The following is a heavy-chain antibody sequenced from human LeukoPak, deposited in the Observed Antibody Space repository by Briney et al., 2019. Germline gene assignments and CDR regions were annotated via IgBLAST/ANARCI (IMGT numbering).Heavy chain of an antibody. CDR2: ISWNSGSI. D-gene: IGHD2-2*01. CDR1: GFTFDDYA. J-gene: IGHJ6*02. Sequence: SLRLSCAASGFTFDDYAMHWVRQAPGKGLEWVSGISWNSGSIGYADSVQGRFTISRDNAKNSLYLQMNSLRAEDTALYYCAKAQYGLSHHYYYYYGMDVWGQGTTVTVSS. CDR3: AKAQYGLSHHYYYYYGMDV. V-gene: IGHV3-9*01.